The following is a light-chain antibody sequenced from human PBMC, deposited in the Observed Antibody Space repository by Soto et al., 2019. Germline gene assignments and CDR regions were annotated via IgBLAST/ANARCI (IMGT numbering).Light chain of an antibody. CDR3: MQGRHWPNT. J-gene: IGKJ4*01. V-gene: IGKV2-30*02. Sequence: DVVLTQSPLSLPVTLGQLASISCRSSQSLVHSDGHTYLSWFQQRPGQSPRRLIYKVSNRDSGVPDRLSGSRSGTDFTLKISRVEAEDVGVYYCMQGRHWPNTFGGGTKVEIK. CDR2: KVS. CDR1: QSLVHSDGHTY.